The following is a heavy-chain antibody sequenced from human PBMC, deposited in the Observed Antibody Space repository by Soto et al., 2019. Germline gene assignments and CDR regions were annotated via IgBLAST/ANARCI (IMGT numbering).Heavy chain of an antibody. CDR2: IDWDDDK. V-gene: IGHV2-70*01. CDR3: ARIRIAAAGMGYYYYYGMDV. J-gene: IGHJ6*02. D-gene: IGHD6-13*01. Sequence: GSGPTLVNPTQTLTLTCTFSGFSLSTSGMCVSWIRQPPGKALEWLALIDWDDDKYYSTSLKTRLTISKDTSKNQVVLTMTNMDPVDTATYYCARIRIAAAGMGYYYYYGMDVWGQGTTVTVSS. CDR1: GFSLSTSGMC.